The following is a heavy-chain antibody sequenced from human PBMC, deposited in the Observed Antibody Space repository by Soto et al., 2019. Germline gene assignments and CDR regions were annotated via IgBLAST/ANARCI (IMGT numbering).Heavy chain of an antibody. CDR2: ISYDGSNK. J-gene: IGHJ6*02. CDR3: AKSGGSRSLDV. D-gene: IGHD2-15*01. V-gene: IGHV3-30*18. CDR1: GFTCSSYG. Sequence: HPGGSLRLSCASSGFTCSSYGIHWVRQAPVKGLEWVAVISYDGSNKYYADSVKGRFTISRDNSKNTLYLQMNSLRAEDTAVYYCAKSGGSRSLDVWGQGTTVTVSS.